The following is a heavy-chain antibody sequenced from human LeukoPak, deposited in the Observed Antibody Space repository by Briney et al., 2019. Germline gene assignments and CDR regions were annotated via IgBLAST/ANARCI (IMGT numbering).Heavy chain of an antibody. CDR2: IYPGDSDT. Sequence: GESLKSSCKGSGYSFTSYWIGWVRQIPGKGLEWMGIIYPGDSDTRYSPSFQGQVTISADKSISTPYLQWSSLKASDTAMYYCARRAMITFGGVSFDYWGQGTLVTVSS. D-gene: IGHD3-16*01. V-gene: IGHV5-51*01. J-gene: IGHJ4*02. CDR3: ARRAMITFGGVSFDY. CDR1: GYSFTSYW.